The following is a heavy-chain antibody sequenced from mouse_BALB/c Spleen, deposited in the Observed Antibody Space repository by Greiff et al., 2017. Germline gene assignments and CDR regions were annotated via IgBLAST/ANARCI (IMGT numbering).Heavy chain of an antibody. Sequence: EVQGVESGGGLVQPGGSRKLSCAASGFTFSSFGMHWVRQAPEKGLEWVAYISSGSSTIYYADTVKGRFTISRDNPKNTLFLQMTSLRSEDTAMYYCAREGWSLYAMDYWGQGTSVTVSS. CDR3: AREGWSLYAMDY. CDR1: GFTFSSFG. V-gene: IGHV5-17*02. D-gene: IGHD2-3*01. CDR2: ISSGSSTI. J-gene: IGHJ4*01.